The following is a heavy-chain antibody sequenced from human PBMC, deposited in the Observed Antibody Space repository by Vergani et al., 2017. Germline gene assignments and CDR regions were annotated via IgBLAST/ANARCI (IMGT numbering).Heavy chain of an antibody. CDR1: ESTFRDYY. CDR3: ARSIGYCAGATCRAYYFDH. Sequence: QVQLMQSGPVMKKPGGSMKVSCQASESTFRDYYIHWLRQAPGQAFEWMGILNPTTGHTTSAQKFMGRVDMTRDPSTDTSTRTVQMTLSSLRSEDTAVYYCARSIGYCAGATCRAYYFDHWGQGTRVTVSS. V-gene: IGHV1-46*01. J-gene: IGHJ5*02. D-gene: IGHD2-21*01. CDR2: LNPTTGHT.